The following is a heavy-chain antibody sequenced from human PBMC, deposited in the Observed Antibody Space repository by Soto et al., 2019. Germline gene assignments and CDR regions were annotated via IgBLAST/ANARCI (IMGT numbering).Heavy chain of an antibody. J-gene: IGHJ5*02. CDR1: GYTFTTYG. CDR3: ARDWYCSGGSCYNLFDP. D-gene: IGHD2-15*01. V-gene: IGHV1-18*01. CDR2: ISAYNDNT. Sequence: GASVKVSCKASGYTFTTYGISWVRQAPGQGLEWMGWISAYNDNTKYAQKLQGRLTMTTDTSTSTAYMELRSLRSNDTAVYYCARDWYCSGGSCYNLFDPWGQGTLVTVS.